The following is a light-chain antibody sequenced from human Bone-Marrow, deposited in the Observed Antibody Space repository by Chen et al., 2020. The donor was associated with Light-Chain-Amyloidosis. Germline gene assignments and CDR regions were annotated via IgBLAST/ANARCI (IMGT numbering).Light chain of an antibody. J-gene: IGLJ2*01. CDR1: DLPTKY. V-gene: IGLV3-25*03. Sequence: SYELTQPPSVSVSPGQTARITCSGDDLPTKYAYWYQQKPGQAPVLVIHRDTERPSGISERVSGGRSGRTATLPLCGVKVEGGAEDRCQCAESSDTCEVVFGGGTKLTVL. CDR3: QCAESSDTCEVV. CDR2: RDT.